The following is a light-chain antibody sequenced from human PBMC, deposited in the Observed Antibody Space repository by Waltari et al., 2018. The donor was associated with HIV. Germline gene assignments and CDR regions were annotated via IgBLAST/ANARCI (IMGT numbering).Light chain of an antibody. Sequence: SYELTQPPSVSVSPGQTARITCSGDALPKQYAYWYQQQPGPAPAVVIYNDRERPSGIPERFSGSSSGTTVTLTISGGQAEDEADYYCQSADSSGTYVLFGGGTKLTVL. CDR1: ALPKQY. J-gene: IGLJ2*01. CDR3: QSADSSGTYVL. CDR2: NDR. V-gene: IGLV3-25*03.